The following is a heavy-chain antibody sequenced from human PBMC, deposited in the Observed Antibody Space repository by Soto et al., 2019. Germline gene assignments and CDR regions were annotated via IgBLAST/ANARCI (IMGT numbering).Heavy chain of an antibody. CDR3: ARSHYTYGLLIDY. CDR2: VYSTGST. J-gene: IGHJ4*02. D-gene: IGHD2-8*01. CDR1: GDSVTTNGYY. Sequence: SETLSLTCSVSGDSVTTNGYYWGWIRQPPGKGLQWIGNVYSTGSTFSHPSLTSRVFISVDTSKNKFSLRLTSVTAADTAVYYCARSHYTYGLLIDYWGPGIMVTVSS. V-gene: IGHV4-39*01.